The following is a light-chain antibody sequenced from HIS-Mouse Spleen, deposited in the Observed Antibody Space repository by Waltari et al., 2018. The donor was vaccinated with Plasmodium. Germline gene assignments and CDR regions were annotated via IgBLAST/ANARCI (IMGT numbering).Light chain of an antibody. J-gene: IGKJ3*01. Sequence: DIQMTQSPSTLYASVGARVTITCRASQSISSWLAWYQQKPGKAPKLLIYKASSLESGVPSRFSGSGSGTEFTLTISSLQPDDFATYYCQQYNSYLFTFGPGTKVDIK. CDR1: QSISSW. CDR2: KAS. V-gene: IGKV1-5*03. CDR3: QQYNSYLFT.